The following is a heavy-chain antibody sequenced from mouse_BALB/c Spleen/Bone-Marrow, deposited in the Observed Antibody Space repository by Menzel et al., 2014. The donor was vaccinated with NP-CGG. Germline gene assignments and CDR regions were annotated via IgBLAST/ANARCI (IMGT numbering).Heavy chain of an antibody. Sequence: VRPGTSXKXXXKASGYAFTNYLIEWIKQRPGQGLEWIGVINPGSGGTNYNEKFKGKATLTADKSSFTAYIQLSSLTSDDSAVYFCAREQVRFFDVWGAGTTVTVSS. J-gene: IGHJ1*01. D-gene: IGHD2-14*01. V-gene: IGHV1-54*01. CDR3: AREQVRFFDV. CDR1: GYAFTNYL. CDR2: INPGSGGT.